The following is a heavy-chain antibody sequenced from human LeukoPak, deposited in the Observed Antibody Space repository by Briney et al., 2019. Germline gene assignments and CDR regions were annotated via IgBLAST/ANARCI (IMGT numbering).Heavy chain of an antibody. J-gene: IGHJ4*02. V-gene: IGHV1-69*05. CDR1: GGTFSSYA. Sequence: SVKVSCKASGGTFSSYAISWVRQAPGQGLEWMGRIIPIFGTANYAQKFQGRVTITTDESTSTAYMELRSLRSDDTAVYYCARDEMVVASYFDYWGQGTLVTVSS. CDR2: IIPIFGTA. D-gene: IGHD2-15*01. CDR3: ARDEMVVASYFDY.